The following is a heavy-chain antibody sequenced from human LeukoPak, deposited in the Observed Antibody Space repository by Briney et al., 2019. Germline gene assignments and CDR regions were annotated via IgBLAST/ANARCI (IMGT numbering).Heavy chain of an antibody. D-gene: IGHD3-10*01. V-gene: IGHV3-48*01. CDR2: ISGGRDIV. J-gene: IGHJ4*02. CDR1: GFAFERHA. CDR3: TRYGSGHNYRDPFDF. Sequence: PGGSLRLSCAASGFAFERHAMNWVRQAPGKGPEWISHISGGRDIVAYADSVKGRFTISRDNAEYSLYLQMNSLRVEDTAVYYCTRYGSGHNYRDPFDFWGQGTLVTVSP.